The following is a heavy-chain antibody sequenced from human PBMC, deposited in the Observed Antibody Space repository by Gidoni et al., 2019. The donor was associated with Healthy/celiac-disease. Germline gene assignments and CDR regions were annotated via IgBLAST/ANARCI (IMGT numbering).Heavy chain of an antibody. Sequence: SGSGGSTYYADSVKGRFTISRDNSKNTLYLQMNSLRAEDTAVYYCAKDADYYDSSGYYIDYWGQGTLVTVSS. CDR3: AKDADYYDSSGYYIDY. V-gene: IGHV3-23*01. J-gene: IGHJ4*02. D-gene: IGHD3-22*01. CDR2: SGSGGST.